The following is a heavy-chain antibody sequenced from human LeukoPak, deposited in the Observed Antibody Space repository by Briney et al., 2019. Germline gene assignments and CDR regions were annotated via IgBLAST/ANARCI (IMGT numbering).Heavy chain of an antibody. CDR2: IFYTGST. D-gene: IGHD6-19*01. Sequence: PSETLSLTCTVSGGSISSSYWSWIRQPPGKGLEWIRYIFYTGSTDYNPSLKSRVTISVDTSKNQFSLKVNSVTAADTAVYYCARARYSRAWYASDIWGQGTVVTVSA. CDR3: ARARYSRAWYASDI. J-gene: IGHJ3*02. CDR1: GGSISSSY. V-gene: IGHV4-59*01.